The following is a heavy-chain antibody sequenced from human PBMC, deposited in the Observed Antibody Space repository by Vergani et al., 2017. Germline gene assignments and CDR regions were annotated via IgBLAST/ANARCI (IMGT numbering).Heavy chain of an antibody. V-gene: IGHV4-39*01. Sequence: QLQLQESGPGLVKPSAILSLTCSVSGASIRSSNYYWGWIRQPPGKGLEWIASIYYSGSTYYNPSLKSRVTISVDTSKNQFSLKLSSVTAADTAVYFCARHSTVEWLVKLGWIDPWGQGSLVTVSS. CDR1: GASIRSSNYY. CDR3: ARHSTVEWLVKLGWIDP. CDR2: IYYSGST. J-gene: IGHJ5*02. D-gene: IGHD6-19*01.